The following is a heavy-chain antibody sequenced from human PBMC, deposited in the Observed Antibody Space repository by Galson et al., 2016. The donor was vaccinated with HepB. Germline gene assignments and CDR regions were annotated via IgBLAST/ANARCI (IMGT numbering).Heavy chain of an antibody. J-gene: IGHJ4*02. V-gene: IGHV3-30*18. CDR1: GFIFSSYG. CDR3: AKDRAGAGSRGFDF. CDR2: ISNDGSNT. D-gene: IGHD6-13*01. Sequence: SLRLSCAASGFIFSSYGMNWVRQALGKGLEWVALISNDGSNTYYAESLKGRLTISRDNSNNTMFLHMNSLRGEDTAVYYCAKDRAGAGSRGFDFWGQGTLVTVSS.